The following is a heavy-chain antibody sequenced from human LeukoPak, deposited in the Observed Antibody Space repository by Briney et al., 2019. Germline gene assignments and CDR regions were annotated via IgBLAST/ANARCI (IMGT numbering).Heavy chain of an antibody. D-gene: IGHD3-22*01. CDR1: GGSISSGSYY. CDR3: ARDREYYDSSGIDY. V-gene: IGHV4-61*02. J-gene: IGHJ4*02. Sequence: SQTLSLTRTVSGGSISSGSYYWSWIRQPAGKALEWIGRIYTSGSTNYNPSLKSRVTISVDTSKNQFSLKLSSVTGADTAVYYCARDREYYDSSGIDYWGQGTLVTVSS. CDR2: IYTSGST.